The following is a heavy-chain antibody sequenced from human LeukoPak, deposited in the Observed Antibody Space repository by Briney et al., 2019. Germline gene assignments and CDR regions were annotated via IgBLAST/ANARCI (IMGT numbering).Heavy chain of an antibody. J-gene: IGHJ4*02. Sequence: GGSLRLSCEASGFTFRDYWMTWVRQAPGKGLEWVANVKQDGTEKFCVDSVKGRFTISRDNGKNSLYLQMNSLRVEDTAIYYCARAGGTSWADSWGQGTLVTVSS. CDR3: ARAGGTSWADS. D-gene: IGHD6-13*01. V-gene: IGHV3-7*01. CDR1: GFTFRDYW. CDR2: VKQDGTEK.